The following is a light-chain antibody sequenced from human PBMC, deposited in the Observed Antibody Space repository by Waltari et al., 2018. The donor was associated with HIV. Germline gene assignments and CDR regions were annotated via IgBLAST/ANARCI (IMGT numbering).Light chain of an antibody. CDR1: SSDVGDYDF. J-gene: IGLJ2*01. Sequence: QSALPQPPSASGSPGQSVTISCSGTSSDVGDYDFVSWYQQHPGKAPKLILYEVNKRPSGVPDRFSGSKSGHTASLTVSGLQADDEADYYCSSYAGSNNVVFGGGTKLTVL. V-gene: IGLV2-8*01. CDR2: EVN. CDR3: SSYAGSNNVV.